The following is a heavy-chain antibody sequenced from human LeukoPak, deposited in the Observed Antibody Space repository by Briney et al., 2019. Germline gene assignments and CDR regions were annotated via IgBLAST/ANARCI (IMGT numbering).Heavy chain of an antibody. CDR2: ITNSGGGT. V-gene: IGHV3-23*01. CDR3: AKRDVDFDC. CDR1: GFTFSNYA. J-gene: IGHJ4*02. Sequence: GGSLRLSCAASGFTFSNYAMSWGRQAPGKGLEWVSGITNSGGGTYYADSVKGRFTISRDNSKNTMYLQMNSLRVEDTAVYYCAKRDVDFDCWGQGTLVTVSS.